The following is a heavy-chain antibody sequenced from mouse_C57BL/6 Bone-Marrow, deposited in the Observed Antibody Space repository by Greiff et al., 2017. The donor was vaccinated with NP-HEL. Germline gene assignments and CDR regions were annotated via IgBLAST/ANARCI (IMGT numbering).Heavy chain of an antibody. CDR1: GFSLTSYG. V-gene: IGHV2-2*01. Sequence: QVQLKQSGPGLVQPSQSLSITCTVSGFSLTSYGVHWVRQSPGKGLEWLGVIWSGGSTDYNAAFISRLSISKDNSKSQVFFKMNSLQADDTAIYYCARNSPFYYYGSSYFDYWGQGTTLTVSS. J-gene: IGHJ2*01. CDR3: ARNSPFYYYGSSYFDY. CDR2: IWSGGST. D-gene: IGHD1-1*01.